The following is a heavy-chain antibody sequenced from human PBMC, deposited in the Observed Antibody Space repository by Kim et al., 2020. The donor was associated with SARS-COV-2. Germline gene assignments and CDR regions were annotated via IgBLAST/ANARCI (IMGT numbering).Heavy chain of an antibody. CDR2: ISYDGSNK. D-gene: IGHD2-2*01. Sequence: GGSLRLSCAASGFTFSSYAMHWVRQAPGKGLEWVAVISYDGSNKYYADSVKGRFTISRDNSKNTLYLQMNSLRAEDTAVYYCARDRPIVVVPAAIVDDYWGQGTLVTVSS. V-gene: IGHV3-30-3*01. J-gene: IGHJ4*02. CDR3: ARDRPIVVVPAAIVDDY. CDR1: GFTFSSYA.